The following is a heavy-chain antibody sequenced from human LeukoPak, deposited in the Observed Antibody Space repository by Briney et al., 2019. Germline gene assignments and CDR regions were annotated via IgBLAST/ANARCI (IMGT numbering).Heavy chain of an antibody. J-gene: IGHJ6*02. V-gene: IGHV1-18*01. Sequence: GASVKVSCKASGYTFTSYGISWVRQAPGQGLEWMGWISAYNGNTNYAQKLQGRVTMTTDTSTSTAYMELRSLRSDDTAVYYCAKYHDDTYYYGSGRPTIYYYGMDVWGQGTTVTVPS. D-gene: IGHD3-10*01. CDR1: GYTFTSYG. CDR3: AKYHDDTYYYGSGRPTIYYYGMDV. CDR2: ISAYNGNT.